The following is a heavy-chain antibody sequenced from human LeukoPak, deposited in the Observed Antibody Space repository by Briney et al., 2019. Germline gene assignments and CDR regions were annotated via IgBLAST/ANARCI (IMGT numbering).Heavy chain of an antibody. D-gene: IGHD3-10*01. V-gene: IGHV3-66*01. J-gene: IGHJ4*02. CDR2: IYSGGVT. CDR1: GFTVSSNY. Sequence: PGGSLRLSCAASGFTVSSNYMSWVRQAPGKGLEWVSGIYSGGVTHYADSVKGRFTISKDNSEDTLYLQMNSLRTEDTAMYYCARDCVWFAECWGQGTLVTVSS. CDR3: ARDCVWFAEC.